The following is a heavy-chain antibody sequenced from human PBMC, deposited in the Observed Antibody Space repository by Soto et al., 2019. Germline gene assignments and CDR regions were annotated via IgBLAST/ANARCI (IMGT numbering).Heavy chain of an antibody. V-gene: IGHV1-18*01. CDR1: GYPFTKFG. J-gene: IGHJ6*02. D-gene: IGHD1-26*01. Sequence: QPQLVQSGVELKKPGASVRVSCKASGYPFTKFGINWVRQATGQGLEWMGWISGHSGGTKYGPKFRDRLTMGTDTSSKTAYMELRSLKSDDTAVYYCAKDGGHGARMHICGMDVWGQGTTVTVSS. CDR3: AKDGGHGARMHICGMDV. CDR2: ISGHSGGT.